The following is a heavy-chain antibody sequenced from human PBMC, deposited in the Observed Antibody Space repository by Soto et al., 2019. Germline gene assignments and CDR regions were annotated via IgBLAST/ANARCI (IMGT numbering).Heavy chain of an antibody. J-gene: IGHJ4*02. D-gene: IGHD5-18*01. CDR3: VSDRGYGHASVPYS. Sequence: QAHLVESGGGVVQPGRSLRLSCAASRFTFTSYGMHWVRQAPGTRLEWVAAISYDGGLQHYADSVKGRFTISRDNSKNMVLLQMNSLRAEDTAVYYCVSDRGYGHASVPYSWGQGTLVSVSS. V-gene: IGHV3-30*03. CDR1: RFTFTSYG. CDR2: ISYDGGLQ.